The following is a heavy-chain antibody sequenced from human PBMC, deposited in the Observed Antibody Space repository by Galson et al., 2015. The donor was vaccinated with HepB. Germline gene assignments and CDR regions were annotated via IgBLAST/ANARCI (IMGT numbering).Heavy chain of an antibody. V-gene: IGHV3-23*01. D-gene: IGHD6-13*01. CDR1: GLTFSSYA. Sequence: SLRLSCAASGLTFSSYAMSWVRQAPGKGLEWVSAISGSGGSTYYADSVKGRFTISRDNSKNTLYLQMNSLRAEDTAVYYCAKDPRPGYSSSWYYDYWGQGTLVTVSS. CDR3: AKDPRPGYSSSWYYDY. J-gene: IGHJ4*02. CDR2: ISGSGGST.